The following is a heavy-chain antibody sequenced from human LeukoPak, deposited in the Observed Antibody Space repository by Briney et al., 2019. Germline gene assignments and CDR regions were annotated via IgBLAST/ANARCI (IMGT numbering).Heavy chain of an antibody. V-gene: IGHV3-15*01. CDR2: IKSRSDGGTT. CDR3: TTPLTTVTTLPFDS. D-gene: IGHD4-17*01. CDR1: GITFINAW. J-gene: IGHJ4*02. Sequence: PGGSLRLSCAASGITFINAWMNWVRQAPGKGLEWVGRIKSRSDGGTTDYATSVKGRFTISRDDPKSTVYLEMDSLKTEDTAVYYCTTPLTTVTTLPFDSWGQGTLVTVSS.